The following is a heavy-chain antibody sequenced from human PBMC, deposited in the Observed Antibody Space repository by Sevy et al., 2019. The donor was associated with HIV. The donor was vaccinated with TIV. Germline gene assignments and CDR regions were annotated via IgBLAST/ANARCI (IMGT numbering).Heavy chain of an antibody. D-gene: IGHD6-19*01. Sequence: GGSLRLSCAASGFTFSSYEMNWVRQAPGKGLEWISYITLSGSAMYYADSVKGRFTISRDNAKNSLYLQMISLRAEDTAVYYCARDRQGITVAGTAIDYWGQGTLVTVSS. CDR2: ITLSGSAM. CDR3: ARDRQGITVAGTAIDY. J-gene: IGHJ4*02. V-gene: IGHV3-48*03. CDR1: GFTFSSYE.